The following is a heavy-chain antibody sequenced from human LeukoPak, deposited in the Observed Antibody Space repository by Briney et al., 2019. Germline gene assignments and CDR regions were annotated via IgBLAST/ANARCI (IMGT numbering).Heavy chain of an antibody. J-gene: IGHJ4*02. D-gene: IGHD2-2*02. CDR2: FSYSGST. V-gene: IGHV4-59*08. CDR3: ARHAYCGSTSCYSNLFDY. CDR1: GGSFSGYY. Sequence: PSETLSLTCAVYGGSFSGYYWSWIRQPPGKGLEWIGYFSYSGSTNYNPSLKSRVTISIDTSRNQFSLKVSSVTAADTAVYYCARHAYCGSTSCYSNLFDYWGQGTLVTVSS.